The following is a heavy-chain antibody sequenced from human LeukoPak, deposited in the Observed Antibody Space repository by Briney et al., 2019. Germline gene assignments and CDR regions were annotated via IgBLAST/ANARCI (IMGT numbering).Heavy chain of an antibody. J-gene: IGHJ6*03. D-gene: IGHD6-13*01. CDR1: GGTFSSYA. CDR2: IIPIFGTA. CDR3: ARCISSSKGRNYYYYYMDV. V-gene: IGHV1-69*05. Sequence: SVKVSCKASGGTFSSYAISWVRQAPGQGLEWMGGIIPIFGTANYAQKFQGRVTITTDESTSTAYMELSSLRSEDTAVYYCARCISSSKGRNYYYYYMDVWGKGTTVTVSS.